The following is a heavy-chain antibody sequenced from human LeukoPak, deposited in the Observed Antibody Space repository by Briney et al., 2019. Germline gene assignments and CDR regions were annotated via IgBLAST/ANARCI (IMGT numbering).Heavy chain of an antibody. CDR2: INPNSGGT. CDR1: GYTFTGYY. CDR3: ARGMVRGVKRFDP. Sequence: ASVKVSCKASGYTFTGYYMHWVRQAPGQGLEWMGWINPNSGGTNYAQKFQGRVTMTRDTSTSTVYMELSSLRSEDTAVYYCARGMVRGVKRFDPWGQGTLVIVSS. D-gene: IGHD3-10*01. V-gene: IGHV1-2*02. J-gene: IGHJ5*02.